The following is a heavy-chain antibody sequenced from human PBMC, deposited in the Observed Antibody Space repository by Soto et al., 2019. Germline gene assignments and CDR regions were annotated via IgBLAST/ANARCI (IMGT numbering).Heavy chain of an antibody. V-gene: IGHV5-51*01. CDR1: GYSFTNSW. Sequence: PGESLKISCKASGYSFTNSWIGWVRQMPGKGLEWMVIIYNGDSDTRYSPSFQGQVTISADKSITTAYLQWSSLKASDSTMYYCARSKSIGSYYHXWGQGTLVTVSX. J-gene: IGHJ4*02. D-gene: IGHD1-26*01. CDR3: ARSKSIGSYYHX. CDR2: IYNGDSDT.